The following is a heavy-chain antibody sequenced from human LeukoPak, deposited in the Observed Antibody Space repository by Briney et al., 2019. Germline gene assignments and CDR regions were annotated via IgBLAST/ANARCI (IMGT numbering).Heavy chain of an antibody. D-gene: IGHD3-22*01. Sequence: GGSLRLSCAASGFTFSSYSMNWVRQAPGKGLEWVSSISSSSYIYYADSVKGRFTISRDNAKNSLYLQMNSLRAEGTAVYYCARVYDSSGYFWGKGTTVTVSS. CDR1: GFTFSSYS. J-gene: IGHJ6*04. V-gene: IGHV3-21*01. CDR3: ARVYDSSGYF. CDR2: ISSSSYI.